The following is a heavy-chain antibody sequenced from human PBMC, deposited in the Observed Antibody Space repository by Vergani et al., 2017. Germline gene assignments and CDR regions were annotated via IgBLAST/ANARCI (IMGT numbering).Heavy chain of an antibody. CDR3: ARAHYDFWSGYYAGYYFDY. J-gene: IGHJ4*02. CDR1: GGSISSGGYY. Sequence: QVQLQESGPGLVKPSQTLSLTCTVSGGSISSGGYYWSWIRQHPGKGLEWIGYIYYSGSTYYNPSLKSRVTISVETSKNQFSLKLSSVTAADTAVYYCARAHYDFWSGYYAGYYFDYWGQGTLVTVSS. V-gene: IGHV4-31*03. D-gene: IGHD3-3*01. CDR2: IYYSGST.